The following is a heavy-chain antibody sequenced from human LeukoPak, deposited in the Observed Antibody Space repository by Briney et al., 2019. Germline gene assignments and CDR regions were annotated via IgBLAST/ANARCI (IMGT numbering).Heavy chain of an antibody. V-gene: IGHV4-34*01. CDR1: GGSFSGYY. D-gene: IGHD3-22*01. Sequence: SETLSLTCAVYGGSFSGYYWSWIRQPPGKGLEWIGEINHSGSTNYNPSLKSRVTISVDTSKNQFSLKLSSVTAADTAVYYCARQSPWGFTMTVVVSPHAFDIWGQGTMVTVSS. CDR3: ARQSPWGFTMTVVVSPHAFDI. J-gene: IGHJ3*02. CDR2: INHSGST.